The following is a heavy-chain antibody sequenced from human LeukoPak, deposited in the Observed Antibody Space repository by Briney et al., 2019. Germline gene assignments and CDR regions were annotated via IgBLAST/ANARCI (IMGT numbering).Heavy chain of an antibody. J-gene: IGHJ4*02. CDR3: ARFTYYDSSGPDY. Sequence: PGGSLRLSCASSGFTFSSYWMHWVRQAPGKGLVWVSRINSDGSSTNYADSVKGRFTISRDNAKNTLYLQMNSLRAEDTAVYYCARFTYYDSSGPDYWGQGTLVTVSS. D-gene: IGHD3-22*01. CDR1: GFTFSSYW. CDR2: INSDGSST. V-gene: IGHV3-74*01.